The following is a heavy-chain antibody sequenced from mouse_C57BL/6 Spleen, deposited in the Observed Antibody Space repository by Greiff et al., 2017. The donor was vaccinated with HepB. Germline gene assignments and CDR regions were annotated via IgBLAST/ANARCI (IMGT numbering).Heavy chain of an antibody. D-gene: IGHD1-1*01. CDR3: ARGVDYYGSSQWGMDY. Sequence: VQLQQSGAELARPGASVKLSCKASGYTFTSYGISWVKQRTGQGLEWIGEIYPRSGNTYYNEKFKGKATLTADKSSSTAYMELRSLTAEDSAVYCCARGVDYYGSSQWGMDYWGQGTSVTVSS. J-gene: IGHJ4*01. V-gene: IGHV1-81*01. CDR1: GYTFTSYG. CDR2: IYPRSGNT.